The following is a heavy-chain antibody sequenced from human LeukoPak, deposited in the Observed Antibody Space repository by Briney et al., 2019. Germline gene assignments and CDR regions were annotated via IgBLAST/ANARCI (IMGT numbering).Heavy chain of an antibody. J-gene: IGHJ4*02. Sequence: GGSLRLSCAASGFTVSSNYMSWVRQAPGKGLEWVSVIYSGGSTYYADSVKGRFTISRDNSKNTLYLQMNSPRAEDTAVYYCARTYDSSGYYPFYFDYWGQGTLVTVSS. CDR1: GFTVSSNY. CDR2: IYSGGST. CDR3: ARTYDSSGYYPFYFDY. V-gene: IGHV3-53*01. D-gene: IGHD3-22*01.